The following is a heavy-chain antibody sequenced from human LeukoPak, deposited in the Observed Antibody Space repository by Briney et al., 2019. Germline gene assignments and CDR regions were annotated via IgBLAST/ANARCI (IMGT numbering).Heavy chain of an antibody. CDR2: IYHSGST. CDR1: GGSISSSNW. V-gene: IGHV4-4*02. CDR3: ARRVLRGIGGAWFDP. D-gene: IGHD2/OR15-2a*01. Sequence: SETLSLTCAVSGGSISSSNWWSWVRQPPGKGLEWIGEIYHSGSTNYNPSLKSRVTISVDTSKNQFSLKLSSVTAADTAVYYCARRVLRGIGGAWFDPWGQGALVTVSS. J-gene: IGHJ5*02.